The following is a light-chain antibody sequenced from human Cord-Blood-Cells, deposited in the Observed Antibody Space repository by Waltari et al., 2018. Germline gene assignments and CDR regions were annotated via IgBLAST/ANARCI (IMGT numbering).Light chain of an antibody. J-gene: IGKJ5*01. Sequence: DIVMTQSPLSLPVTPGEPASISCRSSQSLLHSNGYNYLDWYLQKPGQSPQLLIYLGSNRASGVPDRFSGSGSGTDFTLKISRVEAEDVGVYYCMQALQTPITCGQGPRLEIK. CDR1: QSLLHSNGYNY. V-gene: IGKV2-28*01. CDR3: MQALQTPIT. CDR2: LGS.